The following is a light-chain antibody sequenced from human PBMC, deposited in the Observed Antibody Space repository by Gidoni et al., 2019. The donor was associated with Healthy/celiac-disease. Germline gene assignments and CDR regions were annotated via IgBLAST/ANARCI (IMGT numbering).Light chain of an antibody. CDR3: SSYTSSSTPV. CDR2: DVS. V-gene: IGLV2-14*01. Sequence: QSALTQPASVSGSPGQSITISCTGTSSDVGGYNYVSWYQQHPVKAPNLMIYDVSNRPSGVSNRFSGSKSGNTASLTISGLQAEDEADYYCSSYTSSSTPVFGGGTKLTVL. J-gene: IGLJ2*01. CDR1: SSDVGGYNY.